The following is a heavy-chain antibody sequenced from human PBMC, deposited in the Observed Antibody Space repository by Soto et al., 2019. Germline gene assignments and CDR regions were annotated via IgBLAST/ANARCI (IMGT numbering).Heavy chain of an antibody. J-gene: IGHJ4*02. V-gene: IGHV3-23*01. CDR3: AKDANCYDRTGCCPFDF. CDR1: GLIFSDSS. D-gene: IGHD3-22*01. Sequence: GGSLRLSCVGSGLIFSDSSMNWVRQAPEEGLEWVSGISGRDGATYYAASVKGRFTISRDNSKNTLYLQMNSLRAEDTAIYYCAKDANCYDRTGCCPFDFWGQGTLVTVS. CDR2: ISGRDGAT.